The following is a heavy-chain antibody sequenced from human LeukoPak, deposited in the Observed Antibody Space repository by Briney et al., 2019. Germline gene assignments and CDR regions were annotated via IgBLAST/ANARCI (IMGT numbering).Heavy chain of an antibody. J-gene: IGHJ4*02. V-gene: IGHV1-18*01. CDR2: ISTYNGNT. D-gene: IGHD3-3*01. CDR1: GYTFTSYG. CDR3: ARDFGPRLYDFWSGYYFDY. Sequence: ASVKVSCKASGYTFTSYGISWVRQAPGQGLEWMGWISTYNGNTNYAQKLQGRVTMTTDTSTSTAYMELRSLRSDDTAVYYCARDFGPRLYDFWSGYYFDYWGQGTLVTVSS.